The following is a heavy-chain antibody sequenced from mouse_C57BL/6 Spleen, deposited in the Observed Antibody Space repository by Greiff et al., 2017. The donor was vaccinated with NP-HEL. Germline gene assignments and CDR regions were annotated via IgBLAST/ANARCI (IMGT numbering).Heavy chain of an antibody. D-gene: IGHD2-3*01. CDR1: GYTFTSYW. J-gene: IGHJ4*01. CDR3: ARDGYRYYYAMDY. V-gene: IGHV1-53*01. CDR2: INPSNGGT. Sequence: VQLQQSGTELVKPGASVKLSCKASGYTFTSYWMHWVKQRPGQGLEWIGNINPSNGGTNYNEKFKSKATLTVDKSSSTAYMQLSSLTSEDSAVYYCARDGYRYYYAMDYWGQGTSVTVSS.